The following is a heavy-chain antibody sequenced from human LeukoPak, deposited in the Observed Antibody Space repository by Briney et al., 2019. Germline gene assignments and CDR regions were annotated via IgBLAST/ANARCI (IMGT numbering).Heavy chain of an antibody. CDR1: GYTFTSYG. CDR3: ERDQXGXGDSTGASKWIDP. CDR2: ISPYNGNT. V-gene: IGHV1-18*01. J-gene: IGHJ5*02. D-gene: IGHD4-17*01. Sequence: ASVKVSCKASGYTFTSYGISWVRQAPGQGLEWMGWISPYNGNTKYAEKVQGRVTITTDTSTSTAYMELRSLNSDDTAVYYCERDQXGXGDSTGASKWIDPWGQGTLVTVSS.